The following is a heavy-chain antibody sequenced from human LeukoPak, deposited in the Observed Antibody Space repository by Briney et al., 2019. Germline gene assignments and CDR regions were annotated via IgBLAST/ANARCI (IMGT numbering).Heavy chain of an antibody. CDR2: IYYSGST. Sequence: SETLSLTCTVSGGSISSYYWSWIRQPPGKGLEWIGYIYYSGSTNYNPSLKSRVTISVDTSKNQFSLKLSSVTAADTAVYYCARVAYYGSGSYASDIWGQGTMVTVSS. J-gene: IGHJ3*02. V-gene: IGHV4-59*01. CDR3: ARVAYYGSGSYASDI. D-gene: IGHD3-10*01. CDR1: GGSISSYY.